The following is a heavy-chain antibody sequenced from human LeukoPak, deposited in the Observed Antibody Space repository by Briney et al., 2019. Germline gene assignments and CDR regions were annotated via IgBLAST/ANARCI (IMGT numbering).Heavy chain of an antibody. D-gene: IGHD4-23*01. CDR1: GFTFSSYG. Sequence: PGGPLRLSCAASGFTFSSYGMHWVRQAPGKGLEWVAVISYDGSNKYYADSVKGRFTISRDNSKNTLYLQMNSLRAEDTAVYYCAKDWGTYGGPFDYWGQGTLVTVSS. CDR3: AKDWGTYGGPFDY. J-gene: IGHJ4*02. CDR2: ISYDGSNK. V-gene: IGHV3-30*18.